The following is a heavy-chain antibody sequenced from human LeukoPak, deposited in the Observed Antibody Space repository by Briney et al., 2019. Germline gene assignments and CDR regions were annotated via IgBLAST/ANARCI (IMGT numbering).Heavy chain of an antibody. D-gene: IGHD1-26*01. V-gene: IGHV1-69*04. CDR2: IIPIFGIA. J-gene: IGHJ4*02. Sequence: GASVKVSCKASGGTFSSYAISWVRQAPGQGFEWMGRIIPIFGIANYAQKFQGRVTITADKSTSTAYMELSSLRSEDTAVYYCARAPYSGSYYLFDYWGQGTLVTVSS. CDR3: ARAPYSGSYYLFDY. CDR1: GGTFSSYA.